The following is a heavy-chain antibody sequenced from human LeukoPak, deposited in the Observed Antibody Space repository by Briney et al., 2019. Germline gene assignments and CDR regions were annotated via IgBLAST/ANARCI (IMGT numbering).Heavy chain of an antibody. CDR1: GYTFTDYY. CDR2: INPDSAGT. V-gene: IGHV1-2*05. J-gene: IGHJ4*02. Sequence: ASVKVSCKASGYTFTDYYVHWVRQAPGQGLEWVGRINPDSAGTDYAQSFQGRVTMTRDTSIGTAYMELSRLTSDDTVAYYCARDLPSTSHWELDYWGQGTVVTVSS. D-gene: IGHD1-26*01. CDR3: ARDLPSTSHWELDY.